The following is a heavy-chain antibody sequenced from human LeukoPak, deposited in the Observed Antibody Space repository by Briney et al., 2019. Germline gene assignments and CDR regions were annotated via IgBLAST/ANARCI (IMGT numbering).Heavy chain of an antibody. CDR3: ARGRWLQWFNY. D-gene: IGHD5-24*01. CDR2: IYYSGST. V-gene: IGHV4-39*01. CDR1: GGSISSSSYY. Sequence: PSETLSLTCTVSGGSISSSSYYWGWIRQPPGKGLEWIGSIYYSGSTYYNPSLKSRVTISVDTSKNQFSLKLSSVTAADTAVYYCARGRWLQWFNYWGQGTLVTVSS. J-gene: IGHJ4*02.